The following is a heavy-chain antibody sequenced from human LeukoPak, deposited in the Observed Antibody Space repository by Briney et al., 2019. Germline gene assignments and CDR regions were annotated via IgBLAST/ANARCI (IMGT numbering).Heavy chain of an antibody. V-gene: IGHV4-30-2*01. CDR2: IYHSGST. CDR3: ARDALRYQDY. J-gene: IGHJ4*02. D-gene: IGHD2-2*01. Sequence: SQTLSLTCAVSGGSISSGGYSWSSIRQPPGKGLEWIGYIYHSGSTYYNPSLKSRVTISVDRSKNQFSLKLSSVTAADTAVYYCARDALRYQDYWGQGTLVSVSS. CDR1: GGSISSGGYS.